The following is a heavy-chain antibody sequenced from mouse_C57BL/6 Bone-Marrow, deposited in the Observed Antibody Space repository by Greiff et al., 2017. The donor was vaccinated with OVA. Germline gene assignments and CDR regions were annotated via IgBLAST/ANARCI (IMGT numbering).Heavy chain of an antibody. CDR1: GYTFTNYW. CDR2: IYPGGGYT. J-gene: IGHJ2*01. CDR3: ARTGTGYYFDY. D-gene: IGHD4-1*01. Sequence: QVQLQQSGAELVRPGTSVKMSCTASGYTFTNYWIGWAKQRPGHGLEWIGEIYPGGGYTNYNEKFKGKATLTADKSSSTAYMQVSSLTSEDSAIYYCARTGTGYYFDYWGQGTTLTVSS. V-gene: IGHV1-63*01.